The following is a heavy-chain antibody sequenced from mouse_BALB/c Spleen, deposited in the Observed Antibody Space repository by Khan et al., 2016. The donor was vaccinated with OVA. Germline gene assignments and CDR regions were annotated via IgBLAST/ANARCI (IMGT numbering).Heavy chain of an antibody. CDR1: GFSLTSYG. CDR2: IWSDGST. Sequence: QMQLEESGPGLVAPSQSLSITCTISGFSLTSYGIHWVRQPPGKGLEWLVVIWSDGSTTYNSTLNSRLSITKDNSKSQVFLKMNSLQTDDTAMYYCARQPYYHYYVMDYWGQGTSVTVSS. J-gene: IGHJ4*01. V-gene: IGHV2-6-1*01. CDR3: ARQPYYHYYVMDY. D-gene: IGHD2-10*01.